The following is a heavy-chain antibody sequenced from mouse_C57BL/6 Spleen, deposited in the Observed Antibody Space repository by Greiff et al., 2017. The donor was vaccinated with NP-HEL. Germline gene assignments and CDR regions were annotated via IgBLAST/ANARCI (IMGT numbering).Heavy chain of an antibody. J-gene: IGHJ2*01. CDR3: ARDKDWDFDY. CDR2: INPNNGGT. V-gene: IGHV1-26*01. CDR1: GYTFTDYY. D-gene: IGHD4-1*01. Sequence: VQLQQSGPELVKPGASVKISCKASGYTFTDYYMNWVKQSHGKSLEWIGDINPNNGGTSYNQKFKGKATLTVDKSSSTAYMELRSLTSEDSAVYYCARDKDWDFDYWGQGTTLTVSS.